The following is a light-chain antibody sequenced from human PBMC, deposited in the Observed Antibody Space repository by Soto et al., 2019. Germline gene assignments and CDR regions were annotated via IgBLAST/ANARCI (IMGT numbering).Light chain of an antibody. J-gene: IGKJ3*01. CDR2: GAS. V-gene: IGKV3-15*01. CDR3: QQYNKWPLFT. CDR1: QTVGTN. Sequence: EVVLTQSPATLSVSPGERATLSCRASQTVGTNLAWYQQRPGQAPRLLIYGASTRATGIPARFSGSGSGSEFTLTISSLQSDDFAVYCCQQYNKWPLFTFGPGTRVHNK.